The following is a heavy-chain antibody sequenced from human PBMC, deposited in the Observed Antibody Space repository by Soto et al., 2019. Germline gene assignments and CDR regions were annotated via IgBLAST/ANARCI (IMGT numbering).Heavy chain of an antibody. CDR3: ARFDCSGGSCYSPRMQY. V-gene: IGHV4-34*01. CDR2: INHSGST. CDR1: GGSFSGYY. J-gene: IGHJ4*02. D-gene: IGHD2-15*01. Sequence: SETLSLTCAVYGGSFSGYYWSWIRQPPGKGLEWIGEINHSGSTNYNPSLKSRVTISVDTSKNQFSLKLSSVTAADTAVYYCARFDCSGGSCYSPRMQYWGQGTLVTVSS.